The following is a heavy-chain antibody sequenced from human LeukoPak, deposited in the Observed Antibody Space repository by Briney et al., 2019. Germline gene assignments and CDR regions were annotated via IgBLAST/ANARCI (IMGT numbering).Heavy chain of an antibody. CDR2: MNPSSGRT. CDR3: ARGLGVAFHYSYFYLDF. J-gene: IGHJ6*03. D-gene: IGHD3-3*01. Sequence: ASVKASCKPYGYTFAAYDINWLRQAAGQGLEWMGWMNPSSGRTSYSQQFQGRVTMTGDTSTRTAYMELSGLKSEDTAVYYCARGLGVAFHYSYFYLDFWGKGPRSPSP. CDR1: GYTFAAYD. V-gene: IGHV1-8*02.